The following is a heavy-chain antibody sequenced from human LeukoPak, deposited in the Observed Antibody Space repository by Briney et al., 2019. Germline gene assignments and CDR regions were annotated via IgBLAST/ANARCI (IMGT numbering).Heavy chain of an antibody. D-gene: IGHD6-19*01. CDR1: GFSLTSNY. CDR3: AREGAVALKHFDL. CDR2: MRPTDAYT. J-gene: IGHJ4*02. Sequence: ASVKVSCKASGFSLTSNYMHWVRQAPGQGLEWMGYMRPTDAYTGYAPKFQGRVTVTRDTSTNPVYMELSSLRSDDTAVYYCAREGAVALKHFDLWGQGTLVTVSS. V-gene: IGHV1-46*01.